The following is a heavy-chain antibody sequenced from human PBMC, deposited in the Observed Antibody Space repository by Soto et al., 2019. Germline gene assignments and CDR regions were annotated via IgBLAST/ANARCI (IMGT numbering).Heavy chain of an antibody. J-gene: IGHJ5*02. Sequence: AGSRRLACAASGFTFSSYWMSWVRQAPGKWLEWVGNIKQDGGEKYYVDSAKGRFTISRDNAKNSLYLQMHSLRAEDTAVYYCARLGYCSSPSCYYGWFDPWGQGTLVTVSS. V-gene: IGHV3-7*03. D-gene: IGHD2-2*01. CDR2: IKQDGGEK. CDR1: GFTFSSYW. CDR3: ARLGYCSSPSCYYGWFDP.